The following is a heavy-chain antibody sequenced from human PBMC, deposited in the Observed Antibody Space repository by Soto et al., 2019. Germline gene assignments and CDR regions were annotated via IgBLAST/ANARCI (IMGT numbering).Heavy chain of an antibody. Sequence: EVQLVESGGGLVQPGGSLKVSCAASGFTFSDSTIHWVRQASGKGLEWVGRIRSEVYSYATVCAASVKDRFTISRDDSKNTAYLQMNSLKIEDTAVYYCSRCTGSYSMDDWGEGTTVIVSS. J-gene: IGHJ6*04. CDR2: IRSEVYSYAT. CDR1: GFTFSDST. CDR3: SRCTGSYSMDD. D-gene: IGHD3-10*02. V-gene: IGHV3-73*02.